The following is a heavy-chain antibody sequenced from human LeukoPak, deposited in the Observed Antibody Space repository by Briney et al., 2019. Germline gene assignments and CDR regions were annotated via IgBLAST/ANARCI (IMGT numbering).Heavy chain of an antibody. J-gene: IGHJ4*02. CDR3: ARGPDSSDY. CDR1: GYSFTSHD. D-gene: IGHD2-21*01. V-gene: IGHV1-8*01. CDR2: MNPNSGNT. Sequence: ASVKVSCKASGYSFTSHDTNWVRQATGQGLEWMGWMNPNSGNTGYAQKFQGRVTMTRNTSISTAYMELSSLRSEDTAVYYCARGPDSSDYWGQGTLVTVSS.